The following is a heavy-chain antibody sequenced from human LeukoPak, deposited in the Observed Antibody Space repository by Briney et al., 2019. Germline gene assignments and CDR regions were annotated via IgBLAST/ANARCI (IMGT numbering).Heavy chain of an antibody. CDR2: ISSSSSTI. CDR3: AQGRLLVADAFDI. Sequence: GGSLRLSCAASGFTFSSYSMNWVRQAPGKGLEWVSYISSSSSTIYYADSVKGRFTISRDNAKNSLYLQMNSLRAKDTAVYYCAQGRLLVADAFDIWGQGTMVTVSS. D-gene: IGHD5-12*01. J-gene: IGHJ3*02. V-gene: IGHV3-48*04. CDR1: GFTFSSYS.